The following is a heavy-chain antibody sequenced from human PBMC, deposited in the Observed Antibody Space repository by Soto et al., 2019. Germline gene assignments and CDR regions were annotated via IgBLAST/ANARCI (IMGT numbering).Heavy chain of an antibody. J-gene: IGHJ4*02. V-gene: IGHV4-59*01. Sequence: SETLSLTCTVSGGSISSNYWTWIRQPPGKGLEWIGYVYNSGSTNYNPSLKSRVTISGDTSKSQFSLKVNSMTAADTAVYYCARYRREAVAGYTLDNWGQGILVTVSS. D-gene: IGHD6-13*01. CDR2: VYNSGST. CDR3: ARYRREAVAGYTLDN. CDR1: GGSISSNY.